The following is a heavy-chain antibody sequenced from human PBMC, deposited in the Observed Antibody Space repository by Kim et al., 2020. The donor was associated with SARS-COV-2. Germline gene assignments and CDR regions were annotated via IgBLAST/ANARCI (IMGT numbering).Heavy chain of an antibody. Sequence: SVKGRFTISRDNSKNTLYLLMNSLRAEDTAVYYCARGGYYYDSSGYTLDYWGQGTLVTVSS. J-gene: IGHJ4*02. V-gene: IGHV3-30*07. D-gene: IGHD3-22*01. CDR3: ARGGYYYDSSGYTLDY.